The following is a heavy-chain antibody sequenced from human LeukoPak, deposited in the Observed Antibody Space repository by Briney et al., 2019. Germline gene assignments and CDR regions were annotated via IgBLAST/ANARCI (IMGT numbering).Heavy chain of an antibody. CDR2: TYSGGST. Sequence: GGSLSLSCAASGFTVISNFLSWVRQAPGKGLEWVSLTYSGGSTYYADSVNGRFTISRDNSKNMLYLQMNSLRAEDTAVYYCARDGRWIQPGACDIWGQGTMVTVSS. V-gene: IGHV3-66*01. D-gene: IGHD5-18*01. CDR3: ARDGRWIQPGACDI. J-gene: IGHJ3*02. CDR1: GFTVISNF.